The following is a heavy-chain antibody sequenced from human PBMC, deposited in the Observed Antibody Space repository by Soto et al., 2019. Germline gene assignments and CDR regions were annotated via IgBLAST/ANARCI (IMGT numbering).Heavy chain of an antibody. D-gene: IGHD6-25*01. J-gene: IGHJ5*01. CDR3: ARPYSSGWDSWFDS. V-gene: IGHV4-39*01. Sequence: QLQLQESGPRLVKPPETLSLTCTVSGASISSSSYYWGWIRQPPGKGLEWLGTIYYSGSTYYNPSLKSRVTISVDTSKNQFSLKLTSVTAADTAVYYCARPYSSGWDSWFDSWGQGTLVTVSS. CDR2: IYYSGST. CDR1: GASISSSSYY.